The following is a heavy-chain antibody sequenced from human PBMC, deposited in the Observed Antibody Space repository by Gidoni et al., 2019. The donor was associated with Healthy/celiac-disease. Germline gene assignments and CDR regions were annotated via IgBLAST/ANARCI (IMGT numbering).Heavy chain of an antibody. D-gene: IGHD3-16*02. CDR2: MNPNSGNT. J-gene: IGHJ4*02. CDR3: ARGRNYDYIWGSYRYTYYFDY. Sequence: QVQLVQSGAEVKKPGASVKVSCKASGYTFTSYDINWVRQATGQGLEWMGWMNPNSGNTGYAQKFQGRVTMTRNTSISTAYMELSSLRSEDTAVYYCARGRNYDYIWGSYRYTYYFDYWGQGTLVTVSS. CDR1: GYTFTSYD. V-gene: IGHV1-8*01.